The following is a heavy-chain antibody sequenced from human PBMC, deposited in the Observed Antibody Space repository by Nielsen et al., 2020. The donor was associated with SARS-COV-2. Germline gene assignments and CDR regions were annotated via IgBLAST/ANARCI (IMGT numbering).Heavy chain of an antibody. CDR3: ARDSSGWYALTTYYYYGMDV. CDR2: ISSSSSTI. J-gene: IGHJ6*02. D-gene: IGHD6-19*01. V-gene: IGHV3-48*01. Sequence: VRQAPVKGLEWVSSISSSSSTIYYADSVKGRFTISRDNAKNSLYLQMNSLRAEDTAVYYCARDSSGWYALTTYYYYGMDVWGQGTTVTVSS.